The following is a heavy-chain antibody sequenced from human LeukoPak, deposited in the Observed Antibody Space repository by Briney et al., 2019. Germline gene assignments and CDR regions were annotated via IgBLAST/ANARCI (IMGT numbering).Heavy chain of an antibody. CDR3: ARDQRSESYYPWGWFDL. D-gene: IGHD1-26*01. J-gene: IGHJ5*02. Sequence: QSGGSLRLSCAASGFAVSTNYLSWVRQAPGKGLEWVSVIYSDGSTYYTDSVKGRFTISRDNSKNTLYLQMNSLRPEDTAVYYCARDQRSESYYPWGWFDLWGQGTLVTVSS. V-gene: IGHV3-66*02. CDR2: IYSDGST. CDR1: GFAVSTNY.